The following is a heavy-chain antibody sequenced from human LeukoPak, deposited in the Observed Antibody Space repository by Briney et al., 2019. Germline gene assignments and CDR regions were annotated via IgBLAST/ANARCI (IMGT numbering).Heavy chain of an antibody. V-gene: IGHV4-59*01. CDR3: ARAGQFISARPISFDY. CDR1: GGSISNYY. D-gene: IGHD6-6*01. Sequence: SETLSLTCTVSGGSISNYYWNWIRQPPGKGLEWIGYIYYSGSTNSNLSLKSRVTISVDTSKNQFSLKLSSVTAADTAVYYCARAGQFISARPISFDYWGQGTLVTVSS. CDR2: IYYSGST. J-gene: IGHJ4*02.